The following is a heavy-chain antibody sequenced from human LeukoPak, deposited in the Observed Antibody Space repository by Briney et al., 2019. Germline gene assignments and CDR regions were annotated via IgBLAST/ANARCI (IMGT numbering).Heavy chain of an antibody. Sequence: SETLSLTCTVSGGSISSYHWSWIRQPAGKGLEWIGRIYSSGSTNYNPSLKSRVTMSVDTSKNQFSPKLSSVTAADTAVYYCARGAASSAFDIWGQGTMVTVSS. J-gene: IGHJ3*02. D-gene: IGHD3-16*01. V-gene: IGHV4-4*07. CDR2: IYSSGST. CDR1: GGSISSYH. CDR3: ARGAASSAFDI.